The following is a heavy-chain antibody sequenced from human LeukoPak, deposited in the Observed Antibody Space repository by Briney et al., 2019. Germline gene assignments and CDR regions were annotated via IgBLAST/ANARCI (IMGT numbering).Heavy chain of an antibody. CDR2: ISWNSGSI. CDR3: AKDSGSSWYPDRLYYYYGMDV. V-gene: IGHV3-9*01. Sequence: GGSLRLPCAASGFTFDDYAMHWVRQAPGKGLEWVSGISWNSGSIGYADSVKGRFTISRDNAKNSLYLQMNSLRAEDTALYYCAKDSGSSWYPDRLYYYYGMDVWGQGTTVTVSS. J-gene: IGHJ6*02. CDR1: GFTFDDYA. D-gene: IGHD6-13*01.